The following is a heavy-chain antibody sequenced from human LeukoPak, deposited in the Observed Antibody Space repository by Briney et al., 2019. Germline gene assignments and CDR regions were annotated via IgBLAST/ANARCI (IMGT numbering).Heavy chain of an antibody. J-gene: IGHJ4*02. CDR3: AKDYYETSGYFDS. Sequence: GGSLRLSCAASGLTFKIYSMHWVRQAPGKGLEWVAVIGGRGDSIFYADSVKGRFAISRDNSKNTVDLQMSSLRAEDTAIYYCAKDYYETSGYFDSWGQGSLVSVSS. D-gene: IGHD3-22*01. CDR1: GLTFKIYS. CDR2: IGGRGDSI. V-gene: IGHV3-23*01.